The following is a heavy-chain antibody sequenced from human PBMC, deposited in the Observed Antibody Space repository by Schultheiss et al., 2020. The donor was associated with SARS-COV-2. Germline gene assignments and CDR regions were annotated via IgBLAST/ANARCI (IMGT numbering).Heavy chain of an antibody. J-gene: IGHJ3*02. V-gene: IGHV3-33*01. Sequence: GGSLRLSCAASGFTFSSYGMHWVRQAPGKGLEWVAVIWYDGSNKYYADSVKGRFTISRDNSKNTLYLQMNSLRAEDTAVYYCARHPANRPGGGWYSAFDIWGQGTMVTVSS. CDR3: ARHPANRPGGGWYSAFDI. CDR2: IWYDGSNK. D-gene: IGHD2-15*01. CDR1: GFTFSSYG.